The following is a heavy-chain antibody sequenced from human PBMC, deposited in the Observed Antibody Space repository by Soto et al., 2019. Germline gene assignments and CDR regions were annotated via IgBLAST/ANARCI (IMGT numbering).Heavy chain of an antibody. CDR2: ISGSGGST. CDR3: AKYGDSSGYYYGY. CDR1: GFSFSSHA. Sequence: PGGSLRLSCTASGFSFSSHAMTWVRQAPGKGLEWVSAISGSGGSTYYADSVKGRFTISRDNSKNTLYLQMNSLRAEDTAVYYCAKYGDSSGYYYGYWGQGTLVTVSS. V-gene: IGHV3-23*01. J-gene: IGHJ4*02. D-gene: IGHD3-22*01.